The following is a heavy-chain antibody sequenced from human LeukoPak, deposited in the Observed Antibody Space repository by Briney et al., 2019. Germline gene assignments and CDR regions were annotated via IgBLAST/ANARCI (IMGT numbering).Heavy chain of an antibody. J-gene: IGHJ6*03. D-gene: IGHD2-8*02. CDR2: VSGSAGRT. Sequence: PGGSLRLSCAASGFTFSSFAMTWVRQAPGKGLEWVSTVSGSAGRTDYADSVKGRFTISRDNLKNTLYLQMNGLRAEDTAVYYCAKNRGHCVDGVCHNYYYMGVWGRGTTVTVSS. CDR1: GFTFSSFA. V-gene: IGHV3-23*01. CDR3: AKNRGHCVDGVCHNYYYMGV.